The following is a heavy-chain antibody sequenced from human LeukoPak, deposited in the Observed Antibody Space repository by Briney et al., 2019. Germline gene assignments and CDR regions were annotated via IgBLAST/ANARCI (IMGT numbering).Heavy chain of an antibody. D-gene: IGHD4-17*01. V-gene: IGHV3-7*01. CDR3: TRGSYGDYEY. CDR2: IKQDGSEK. J-gene: IGHJ4*02. CDR1: GFTFSSYA. Sequence: GGFLRLSCAASGFTFSSYAMSWVRQAPGKGLEWVANIKQDGSEKYYVDSVKGRFTISRDNAQNSLYLQMNSLRAEDTAVYYCTRGSYGDYEYWGQGTLVTVSS.